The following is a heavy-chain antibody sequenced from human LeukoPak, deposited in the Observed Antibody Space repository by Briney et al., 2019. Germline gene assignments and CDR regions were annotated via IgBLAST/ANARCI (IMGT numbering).Heavy chain of an antibody. V-gene: IGHV3-48*03. CDR1: GFTFSSYE. J-gene: IGHJ4*02. Sequence: GGSLRLSCAASGFTFSSYEMNWVRQAPGKGLEWVADISSSGTTIHCADSLKGRFTISRDNAKNSPYLQMNSLRAEDTAVYYCARESRTAVASDYWGQGTLVTVSS. D-gene: IGHD6-19*01. CDR3: ARESRTAVASDY. CDR2: ISSSGTTI.